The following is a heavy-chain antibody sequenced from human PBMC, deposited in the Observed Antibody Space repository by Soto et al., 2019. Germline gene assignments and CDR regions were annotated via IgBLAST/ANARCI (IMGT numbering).Heavy chain of an antibody. J-gene: IGHJ3*02. CDR1: GYTFTGYY. CDR3: ARVRGGYDYRSAFDI. V-gene: IGHV1-2*04. Sequence: QVQLVQSGAEVKKPGASVKVSCKASGYTFTGYYMHWVRQAPGQGLEWMGWINPNSGGTNYAQKFQGWVTMTRDTSISTAYMERSRLRSDDTAVYYCARVRGGYDYRSAFDIWGQGTMVTVSS. CDR2: INPNSGGT. D-gene: IGHD5-12*01.